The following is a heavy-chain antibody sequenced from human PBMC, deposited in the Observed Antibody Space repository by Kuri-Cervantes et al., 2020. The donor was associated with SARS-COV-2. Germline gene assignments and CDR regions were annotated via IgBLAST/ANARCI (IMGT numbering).Heavy chain of an antibody. CDR1: GYTFTGYY. CDR3: AREGCSSTSCYSAWFDP. V-gene: IGHV1-2*02. Sequence: ASVKVSCKASGYTFTGYYMHWVRQAPGQGLEWMEWINPNSGGTNYAQKFQGRVTMTRDTSISTAYMELSRLRSDDTAVYYCAREGCSSTSCYSAWFDPWGQGTLVTVSS. J-gene: IGHJ5*02. D-gene: IGHD2-2*01. CDR2: INPNSGGT.